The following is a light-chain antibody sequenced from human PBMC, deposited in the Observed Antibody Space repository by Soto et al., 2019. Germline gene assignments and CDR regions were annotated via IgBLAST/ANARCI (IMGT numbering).Light chain of an antibody. CDR1: QSLRYSNGYNY. V-gene: IGKV2-28*01. J-gene: IGKJ2*01. Sequence: DIVMTQSPLSLPVIPGEPASISCRSSQSLRYSNGYNYLDWYLQKPGQPPQLLIYLGSSRASGVPDRSSGSGSGTDFTLKISRVEAEDVGLYYCMQALETPYTFGQGTKLEI. CDR2: LGS. CDR3: MQALETPYT.